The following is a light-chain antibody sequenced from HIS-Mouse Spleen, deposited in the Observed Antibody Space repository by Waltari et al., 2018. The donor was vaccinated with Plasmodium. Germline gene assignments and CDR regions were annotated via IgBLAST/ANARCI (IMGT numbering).Light chain of an antibody. CDR1: QSVSSY. V-gene: IGKV3-11*01. Sequence: EIVLTQSPATMSLSPGERATLSCRASQSVSSYLAWYQQKPGQDPRLLIYDPSNRATGIPARFSVIRSGTDFTLTISSLEPEDFVVYYCQQRSNWPRVLTFGGGTKVEIK. CDR3: QQRSNWPRVLT. CDR2: DPS. J-gene: IGKJ4*01.